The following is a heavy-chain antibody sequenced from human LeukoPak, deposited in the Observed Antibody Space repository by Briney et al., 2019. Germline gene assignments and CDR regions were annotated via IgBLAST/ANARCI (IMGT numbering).Heavy chain of an antibody. CDR3: ARGGDGGDGFDY. D-gene: IGHD2-21*02. V-gene: IGHV3-11*06. CDR1: GFTFSDYY. Sequence: GGSLRLSCAAYGFTFSDYYMSWLRQAPGKGLEWVSYISSSSSYTNYADSMRGRFTISRDNAKNSLYLQMNSLRAEDTAVYYCARGGDGGDGFDYWGQGTLVTVSS. J-gene: IGHJ4*02. CDR2: ISSSSSYT.